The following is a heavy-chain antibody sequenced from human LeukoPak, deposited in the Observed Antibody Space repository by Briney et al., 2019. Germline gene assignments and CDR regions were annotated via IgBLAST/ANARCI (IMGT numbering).Heavy chain of an antibody. CDR2: IKQDGNEK. CDR1: GFSFSSYW. Sequence: GGSLTLSCAASGFSFSSYWMTWARQAPGKGLEWVANIKQDGNEKYYVDSVKGRFTISRDNSKNTLYLQMNSLRAEDTAVYYCARVGSLWFGELPVDYWGQGTLVTVSS. V-gene: IGHV3-7*01. CDR3: ARVGSLWFGELPVDY. D-gene: IGHD3-10*01. J-gene: IGHJ4*02.